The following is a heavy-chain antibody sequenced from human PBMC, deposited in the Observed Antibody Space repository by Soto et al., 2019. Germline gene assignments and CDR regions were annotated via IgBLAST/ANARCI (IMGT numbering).Heavy chain of an antibody. CDR3: AKDPNGDYVGAFDM. CDR2: ISASGAST. V-gene: IGHV3-23*01. D-gene: IGHD4-17*01. CDR1: GFIFSSYA. J-gene: IGHJ3*02. Sequence: EVQLLASGGGLVQPGGSLRLSCAASGFIFSSYAMSWVRQAPGKGLEWVSGISASGASTYYADSVKGRFTISKDNSKNTLYLQMNNLRTEDTAVYYCAKDPNGDYVGAFDMWGQGTMVTVSS.